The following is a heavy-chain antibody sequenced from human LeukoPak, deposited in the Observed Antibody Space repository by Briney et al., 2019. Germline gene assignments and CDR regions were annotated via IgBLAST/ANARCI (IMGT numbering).Heavy chain of an antibody. CDR3: ARNFDWGRAFDI. J-gene: IGHJ3*02. Sequence: SETLSLTCTVSGGSTSTYYWSWIRQPPGKGLEWIGYIYYSGNTNYNPSLKSRVTISIDTSKNQFSLNPSSVTAADTAVYYCARNFDWGRAFDIWGQGTMVTVSS. CDR1: GGSTSTYY. V-gene: IGHV4-59*01. D-gene: IGHD7-27*01. CDR2: IYYSGNT.